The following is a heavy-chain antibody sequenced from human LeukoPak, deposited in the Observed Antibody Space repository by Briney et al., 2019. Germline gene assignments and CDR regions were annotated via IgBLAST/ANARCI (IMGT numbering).Heavy chain of an antibody. J-gene: IGHJ4*02. V-gene: IGHV4-30-2*01. CDR2: IYHSGST. CDR1: GGSISSGGYY. Sequence: SETLSLTCTVSGGSISSGGYYWSWIRQPPGKGLEWIGYIYHSGSTYYNPSLKSRVTISVDTSKNQFSLKLSSVTAADTAVYYCARFGSGWYYFDYWGQGTLVTVSS. D-gene: IGHD6-19*01. CDR3: ARFGSGWYYFDY.